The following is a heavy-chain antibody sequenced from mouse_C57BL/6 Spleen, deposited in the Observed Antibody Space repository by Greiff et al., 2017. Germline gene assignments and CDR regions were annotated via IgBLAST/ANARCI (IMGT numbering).Heavy chain of an antibody. D-gene: IGHD2-4*01. CDR1: GYTFTSYW. CDR2: INPSSGYT. V-gene: IGHV1-7*01. CDR3: ARSALYDYDEGSAMDY. Sequence: VQLQQSGAELAKPGASVKLSCKASGYTFTSYWLYWVKQRPGQGLEWIGYINPSSGYTKYNQKFKDKATLTADKSSSTAYMQLSSLTYEDSAVYYCARSALYDYDEGSAMDYWGQGTSVTVSS. J-gene: IGHJ4*01.